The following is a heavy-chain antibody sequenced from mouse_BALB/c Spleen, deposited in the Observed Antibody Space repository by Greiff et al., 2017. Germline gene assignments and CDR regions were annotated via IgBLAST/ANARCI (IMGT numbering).Heavy chain of an antibody. V-gene: IGHV5-12-2*01. D-gene: IGHD2-1*01. Sequence: DVMLVESGGGLVKPGGSLKLSCAASGFTFSSYTMSWVRQTPEKRLEWVAYISNGGGSTYYPDTVKGRFTISRDNAKNTLYLQMSSLKSEDTAMYYCARQGFYGNFDYWGQGTTLTVSS. CDR2: ISNGGGST. CDR3: ARQGFYGNFDY. J-gene: IGHJ2*01. CDR1: GFTFSSYT.